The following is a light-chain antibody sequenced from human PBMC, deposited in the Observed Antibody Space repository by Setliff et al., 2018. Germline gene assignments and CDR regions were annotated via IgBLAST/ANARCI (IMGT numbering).Light chain of an antibody. CDR2: DVT. J-gene: IGLJ2*01. Sequence: SPGQSVTISCTGTSSDVGAYNYVSWYQQHPGKAPKLMIYDVTKWPSGVPDCFSGSKSGNTASLTISGLQAEDEADYYCSSYADSYTLVFGGGTKVTVL. CDR3: SSYADSYTLV. V-gene: IGLV2-11*01. CDR1: SSDVGAYNY.